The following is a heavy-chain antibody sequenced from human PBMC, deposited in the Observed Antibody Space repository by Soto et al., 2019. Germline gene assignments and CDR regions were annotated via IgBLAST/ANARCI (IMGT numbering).Heavy chain of an antibody. J-gene: IGHJ6*04. CDR1: GFVFSDYY. Sequence: KPGGSLRLSCAASGFVFSDYYISWIRQAPGKGLEWVSYIGPSGSPIYYADSLRGRFTISRDNAENSVYLQMNSLRAEDTAVYYCARGHYGLDVWGKGTTVTVSS. CDR3: ARGHYGLDV. CDR2: IGPSGSPI. V-gene: IGHV3-11*01.